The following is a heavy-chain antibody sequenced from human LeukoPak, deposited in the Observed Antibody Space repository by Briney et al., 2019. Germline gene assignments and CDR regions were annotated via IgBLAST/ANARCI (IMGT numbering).Heavy chain of an antibody. CDR2: ISSSSSYI. CDR3: ARLEYSYGLDY. Sequence: GGSLRLSCAASGFTFRKYWLHWVRQAPGKGLEWVSSISSSSSYIYYADSVKGRFTISRDNAKNSLYLQMNSLRAEDTAVYYCARLEYSYGLDYWGQGTLVTVSS. CDR1: GFTFRKYW. V-gene: IGHV3-21*01. J-gene: IGHJ4*02. D-gene: IGHD5-18*01.